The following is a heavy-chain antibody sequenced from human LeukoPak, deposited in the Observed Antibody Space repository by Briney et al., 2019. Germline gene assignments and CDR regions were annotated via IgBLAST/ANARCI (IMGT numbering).Heavy chain of an antibody. J-gene: IGHJ6*02. Sequence: SVKVSCKASGGTFSSYAISWVRQAPGQGLEWMGGIIPIFGTANYAQKFQGRVTITADESMSTAYMELSSLRAEDTAVYYCARDTVTTFRFRDYYYYGMDAWGQGTTVTVSS. CDR2: IIPIFGTA. V-gene: IGHV1-69*13. D-gene: IGHD4-17*01. CDR1: GGTFSSYA. CDR3: ARDTVTTFRFRDYYYYGMDA.